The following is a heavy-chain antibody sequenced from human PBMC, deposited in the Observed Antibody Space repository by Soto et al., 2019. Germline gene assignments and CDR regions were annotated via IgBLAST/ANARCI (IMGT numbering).Heavy chain of an antibody. V-gene: IGHV1-18*01. J-gene: IGHJ4*02. CDR1: GYTFTSYG. D-gene: IGHD2-15*01. CDR2: ISAYNGNT. Sequence: GASVKVSCKASGYTFTSYGISWVRQAPGQGLEWMGWISAYNGNTNYAQKLQGRVTMTTDTSTSTAYMELRSLRSDDTAVYYCARDCSGGSCRSLEEYYFDYWGQGTLVTVSS. CDR3: ARDCSGGSCRSLEEYYFDY.